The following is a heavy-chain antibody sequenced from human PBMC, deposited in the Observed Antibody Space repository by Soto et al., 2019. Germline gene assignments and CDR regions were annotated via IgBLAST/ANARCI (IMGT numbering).Heavy chain of an antibody. CDR2: IGAADDP. J-gene: IGHJ4*02. CDR1: GFTFSTYD. Sequence: GSLRLSFAASGFTFSTYDMHWVRQATGKGLEWVSAIGAADDPYYSGSVKGRFTISRDNSKNTLYLQMNSLRAEDTAVYYCVINGVEYWGQGTLVTVSS. D-gene: IGHD4-17*01. CDR3: VINGVEY. V-gene: IGHV3-13*05.